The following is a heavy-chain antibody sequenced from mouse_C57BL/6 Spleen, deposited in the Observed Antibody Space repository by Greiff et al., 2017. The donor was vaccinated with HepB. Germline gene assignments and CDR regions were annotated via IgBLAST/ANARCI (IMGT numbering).Heavy chain of an antibody. Sequence: DVHLVESEGGLVQPGSSMKLSCTASGFTFSDYYMAWVRQVPEKGLEWVANINYDGSSTYYLDSLKSRFIISRDNAKNILYLQMSSLKSEDTATYDCARWGLGRGDAMDYWGQGTSVTVSS. CDR1: GFTFSDYY. CDR3: ARWGLGRGDAMDY. CDR2: INYDGSST. J-gene: IGHJ4*01. D-gene: IGHD4-1*01. V-gene: IGHV5-16*01.